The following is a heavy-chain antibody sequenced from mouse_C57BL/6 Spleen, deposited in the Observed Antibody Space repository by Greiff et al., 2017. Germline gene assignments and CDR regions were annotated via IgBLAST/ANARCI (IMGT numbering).Heavy chain of an antibody. CDR3: GREVIRY. D-gene: IGHD2-14*01. Sequence: QVQLQQSGAELVKPGASVKLSCKASGYTFTSYWMHWVKQRPGQGLEWIGYINPSSGYTKYNQKFKVKATLTADKSSSTAHMQLSSLTYVDTAVFCCGREVIRYWGQGTLVTVSA. V-gene: IGHV1-7*01. CDR1: GYTFTSYW. J-gene: IGHJ3*01. CDR2: INPSSGYT.